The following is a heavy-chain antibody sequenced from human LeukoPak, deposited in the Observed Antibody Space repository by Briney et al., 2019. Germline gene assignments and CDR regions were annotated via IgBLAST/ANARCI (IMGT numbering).Heavy chain of an antibody. J-gene: IGHJ3*02. Sequence: GGSLRLSCAASGFTFSAYPMGWVRQAPGKGLQWLSGISASGDVTFHADRVKGRFAISRDNSKNTLYLQMTGLRAGDTAEYYCAKSLFTSATGTGRAFHIWGQGTMVTVSS. CDR3: AKSLFTSATGTGRAFHI. CDR2: ISASGDVT. D-gene: IGHD1-1*01. V-gene: IGHV3-23*01. CDR1: GFTFSAYP.